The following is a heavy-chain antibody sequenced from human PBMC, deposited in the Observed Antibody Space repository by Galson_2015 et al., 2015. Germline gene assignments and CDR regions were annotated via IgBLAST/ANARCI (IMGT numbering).Heavy chain of an antibody. D-gene: IGHD1-26*01. CDR2: INAGNGNT. Sequence: QSGAEVKKPGASVTVSCKPSGYTFTSYAMHWVRQAPGQRLEWMGWINAGNGNTKYSQKFQGRVTITRDTSASTAYMELSSLRSEDTAVYYCARGPQGGSYLTFDYWGQGTLVTVSS. CDR1: GYTFTSYA. CDR3: ARGPQGGSYLTFDY. V-gene: IGHV1-3*01. J-gene: IGHJ4*02.